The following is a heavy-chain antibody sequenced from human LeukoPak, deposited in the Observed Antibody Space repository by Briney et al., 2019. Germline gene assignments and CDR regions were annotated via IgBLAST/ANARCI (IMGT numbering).Heavy chain of an antibody. Sequence: SETLSLTCTVSGGSISSYYWSWIRQPAGKGLEWIGRIYTSGSTNYNPSLKSRVTMSVDTSKNQFSLKLSSVTAADTAVYYCARVYYYDSTYYFDYWGQGTLVTVSS. CDR3: ARVYYYDSTYYFDY. CDR1: GGSISSYY. V-gene: IGHV4-4*07. J-gene: IGHJ4*02. D-gene: IGHD3-22*01. CDR2: IYTSGST.